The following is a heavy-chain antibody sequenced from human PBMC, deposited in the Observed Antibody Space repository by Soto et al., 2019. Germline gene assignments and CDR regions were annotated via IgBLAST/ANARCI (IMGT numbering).Heavy chain of an antibody. CDR2: IIPIFGTA. CDR1: GGTFSSYA. J-gene: IGHJ6*02. Sequence: ASVKVSCKASGGTFSSYAISWVRQAPGQGLEWMGGIIPIFGTANYAQKFQGRVTITADESTSTAYMELSSLRSEDTAVYYCATSDDFWSGYRYYYYYYGMDVWGQGTTVTVSS. V-gene: IGHV1-69*13. D-gene: IGHD3-3*01. CDR3: ATSDDFWSGYRYYYYYYGMDV.